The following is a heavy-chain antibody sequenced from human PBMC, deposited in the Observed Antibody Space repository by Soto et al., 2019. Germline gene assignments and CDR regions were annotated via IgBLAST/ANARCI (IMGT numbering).Heavy chain of an antibody. CDR3: TTRYSSSWNYFDY. J-gene: IGHJ4*02. CDR1: GFTFSNAW. CDR2: IKSKTDGGTT. D-gene: IGHD6-13*01. V-gene: IGHV3-15*01. Sequence: SLRLSCAASGFTFSNAWMSWVRQAPGKGLEWVGRIKSKTDGGTTDYAAPVKGRFTISRDDSKNTLYLQMNSLKTEDTAVYYCTTRYSSSWNYFDYWGQGTLVTVSS.